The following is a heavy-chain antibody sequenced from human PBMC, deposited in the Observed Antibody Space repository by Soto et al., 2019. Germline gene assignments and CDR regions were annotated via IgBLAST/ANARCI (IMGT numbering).Heavy chain of an antibody. V-gene: IGHV4-39*02. J-gene: IGHJ4*02. CDR3: AREQYSGYDLCY. Sequence: PSETLSLTCTVSGGSISSSSYYWGWIRQPPGKGLEWIGSIYYSGSTYYNPSLKSRVTISVDTSKNQFSLKLSSVTAADTAVYYCAREQYSGYDLCYWGRGTLVTSPQ. CDR2: IYYSGST. CDR1: GGSISSSSYY. D-gene: IGHD5-12*01.